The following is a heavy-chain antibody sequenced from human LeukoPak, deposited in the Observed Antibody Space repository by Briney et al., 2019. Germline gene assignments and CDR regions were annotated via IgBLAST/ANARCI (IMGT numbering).Heavy chain of an antibody. CDR2: IYYSGST. D-gene: IGHD3-10*01. J-gene: IGHJ3*02. CDR1: GGSVSSGSYY. V-gene: IGHV4-61*01. CDR3: ARDLITDAFDI. Sequence: SETLSLTCTVSGGSVSSGSYYWSWIRQPPGKGLEWIGYIYYSGSTNYNPSLKSRVTISVDTPKNQFSLKLSSVTAADTAVYYCARDLITDAFDIWAQGTMVTVSS.